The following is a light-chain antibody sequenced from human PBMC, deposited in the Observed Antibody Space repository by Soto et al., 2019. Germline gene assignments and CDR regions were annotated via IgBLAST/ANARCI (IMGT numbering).Light chain of an antibody. Sequence: DIQMTQSPSSLSASVGDRVTITCRASQSINNYLNWYQHNPGTAPKLLIYGASSLQSGVPSRFSGSGSGTHFTLTISRLQPEDFAAYYCQQSYSPMYTFGQGTKLEI. V-gene: IGKV1-39*01. CDR2: GAS. CDR3: QQSYSPMYT. CDR1: QSINNY. J-gene: IGKJ2*01.